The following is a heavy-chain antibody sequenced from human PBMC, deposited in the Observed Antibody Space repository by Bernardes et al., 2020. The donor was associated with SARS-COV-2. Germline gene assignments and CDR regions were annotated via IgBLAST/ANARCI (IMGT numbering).Heavy chain of an antibody. V-gene: IGHV4-31*03. CDR2: IYYSGST. CDR3: ARAHRITIFGVVRYFDY. Sequence: LSITCTVSVGSISSGGYYWSWIRPHPGKGLEWIGSIYYSGSTYYNPSLKSRVTISVDTSKNQFSLKLSSVTAADTAVYYCARAHRITIFGVVRYFDYWGQGTLVTVSS. J-gene: IGHJ4*02. D-gene: IGHD3-3*01. CDR1: VGSISSGGYY.